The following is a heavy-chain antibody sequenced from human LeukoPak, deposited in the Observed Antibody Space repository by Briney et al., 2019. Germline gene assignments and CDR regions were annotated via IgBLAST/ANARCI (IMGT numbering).Heavy chain of an antibody. J-gene: IGHJ4*02. V-gene: IGHV3-30-3*01. CDR3: ARDFSNGYFDP. Sequence: GGSLRLSCAASGFTFRTYTMHWVRQAPGKGLDWMAVISYDGSSEFYADSVKGRFTVSRDNSKNKLYLQMNSLRVEDTAVYYCARDFSNGYFDPWGQGTLVTVSS. CDR2: ISYDGSSE. D-gene: IGHD3-22*01. CDR1: GFTFRTYT.